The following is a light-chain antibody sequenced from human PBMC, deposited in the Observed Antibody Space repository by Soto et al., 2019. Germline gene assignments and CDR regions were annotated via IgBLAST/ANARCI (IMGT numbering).Light chain of an antibody. V-gene: IGKV3-11*01. J-gene: IGKJ4*01. CDR1: RGVSSD. CDR2: EAS. CDR3: QQHINWPLT. Sequence: VMTQCPAILSVSPGERATLSCRASRGVSSDLAWYQQKPGQAPRLLIYEASNRATGIPARFSGSGSGADFTLTISSLEPEDFALYYCQQHINWPLTFGGGTKVDI.